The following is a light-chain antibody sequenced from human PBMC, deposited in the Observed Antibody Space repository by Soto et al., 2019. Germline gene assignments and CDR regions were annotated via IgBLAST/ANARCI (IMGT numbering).Light chain of an antibody. V-gene: IGLV2-23*01. CDR3: CAYTGSQTAV. CDR2: AGT. Sequence: QSALTQPASVSGSPGQSITISCTGTNSDVGRFDLVSWYQQYPAKAPKLMIFAGTKRPSGVSNRFSGSKSGNTASLTISGLQAEDEADYYCCAYTGSQTAVFGGGTKLTVL. CDR1: NSDVGRFDL. J-gene: IGLJ2*01.